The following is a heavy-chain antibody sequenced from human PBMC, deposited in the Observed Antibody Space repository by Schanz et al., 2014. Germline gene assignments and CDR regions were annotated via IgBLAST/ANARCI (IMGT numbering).Heavy chain of an antibody. D-gene: IGHD1-1*01. Sequence: EVQLAESGGGLVKPGGSLRLSCAASGFTFSSYAMSWVRQAPGRGLEWVSYIGNGGVTIYYADSVKGRFTISRDNAKNSLYLEMNSLRAEDTALYYCARDRRNADLDYWGQGTLVTVSS. J-gene: IGHJ4*02. V-gene: IGHV3-48*01. CDR1: GFTFSSYA. CDR3: ARDRRNADLDY. CDR2: IGNGGVTI.